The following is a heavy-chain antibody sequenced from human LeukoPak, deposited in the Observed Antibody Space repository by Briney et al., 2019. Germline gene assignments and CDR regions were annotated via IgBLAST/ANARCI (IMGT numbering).Heavy chain of an antibody. Sequence: GGSPRLSCAASGFTFSSYDMHWVRQAPGKGLEWVAFIRYDGSNEYYADSVKGRFTISRDNAKNSLYLQMNSLRAEDTAVYYCAREIAVAGPNYYYYYYMDVWGKGTTVTVSS. J-gene: IGHJ6*03. D-gene: IGHD6-19*01. CDR3: AREIAVAGPNYYYYYYMDV. CDR2: IRYDGSNE. V-gene: IGHV3-30*02. CDR1: GFTFSSYD.